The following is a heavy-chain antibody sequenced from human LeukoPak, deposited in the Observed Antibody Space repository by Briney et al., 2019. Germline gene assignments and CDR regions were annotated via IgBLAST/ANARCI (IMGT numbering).Heavy chain of an antibody. D-gene: IGHD3-10*01. Sequence: SETLSLTCTVSGGSIGSYYWSWIRQPPGKGLEWIGYIYYSGSTNYNPSLKSRVTISVDTSKNQFSLKLSSVTAADTAVYYCARPLVRGVYYAFDIWGQGTMVTVSS. CDR3: ARPLVRGVYYAFDI. V-gene: IGHV4-59*08. CDR1: GGSIGSYY. CDR2: IYYSGST. J-gene: IGHJ3*02.